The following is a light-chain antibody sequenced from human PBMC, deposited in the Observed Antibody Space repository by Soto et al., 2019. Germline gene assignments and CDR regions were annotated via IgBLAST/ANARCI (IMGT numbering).Light chain of an antibody. CDR1: SSDVGGYNY. CDR2: EVS. J-gene: IGLJ1*01. V-gene: IGLV2-14*01. CDR3: TSYTSKSTGV. Sequence: QSALTQPPSVSGSPGQSITISCTGTSSDVGGYNYVSWYQQLPGKAPQLIIYEVSNRPSGVSNRFSGSKSRNTASLTISGLHAEDEDDYCCTSYTSKSTGVFGTGTKLTVL.